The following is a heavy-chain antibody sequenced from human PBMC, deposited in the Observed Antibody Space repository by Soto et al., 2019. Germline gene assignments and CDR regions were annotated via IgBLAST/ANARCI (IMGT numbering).Heavy chain of an antibody. D-gene: IGHD6-13*01. CDR1: GGTFSSYA. J-gene: IGHJ4*02. CDR2: IIPIFGTA. Sequence: QVQLVQSGAEVKKPGSSVKVSCKASGGTFSSYAISWVRQAPGQGLEWMGGIIPIFGTANYAQKFQGRVTITADESTSAAYMELSSLRSEDTAVYYCARDLVTGIAAAGTADWGQGTLVTVSS. CDR3: ARDLVTGIAAAGTAD. V-gene: IGHV1-69*01.